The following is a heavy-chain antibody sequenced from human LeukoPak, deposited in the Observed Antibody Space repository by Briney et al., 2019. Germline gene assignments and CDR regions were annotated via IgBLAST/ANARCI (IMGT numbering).Heavy chain of an antibody. Sequence: GGSLRLSCAASGFTFRNYGMHWVRQAPGKGLEWVAFIRYDASKKYYADSVKDRFTTSSDNSKNTVFLQMNSLRAEDTAVYYCAKGVDWYFDLWGRGALVTVSS. J-gene: IGHJ2*01. CDR1: GFTFRNYG. V-gene: IGHV3-30*02. CDR2: IRYDASKK. CDR3: AKGVDWYFDL.